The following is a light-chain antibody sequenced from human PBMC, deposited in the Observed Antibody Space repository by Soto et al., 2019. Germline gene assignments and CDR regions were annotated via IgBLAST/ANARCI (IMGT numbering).Light chain of an antibody. CDR1: NIGSNR. CDR2: DDR. J-gene: IGLJ3*02. Sequence: SYELTQPPSASVAPGQTARITCEEKNIGSNRVNWYQQKPGQAPVLVVYDDRDRPSGIPERFSGPNGGSMATLIISRVEAGDEADYYCQVWDIGTALVFGGGTQLTVL. V-gene: IGLV3-21*02. CDR3: QVWDIGTALV.